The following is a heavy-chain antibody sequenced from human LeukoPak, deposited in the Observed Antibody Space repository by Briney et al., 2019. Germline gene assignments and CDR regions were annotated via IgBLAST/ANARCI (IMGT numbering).Heavy chain of an antibody. D-gene: IGHD3-16*01. Sequence: GGSLRLSCVGSGFAFSSYTMTWVRQAPGKGLEWVSAIGGRGGSTYYADSVKGRFTISRDNSKNTVYLQMNSLRADDTAVYYCAKEGGAWGQGTLVSVSS. CDR3: AKEGGA. CDR2: IGGRGGST. V-gene: IGHV3-23*01. J-gene: IGHJ5*02. CDR1: GFAFSSYT.